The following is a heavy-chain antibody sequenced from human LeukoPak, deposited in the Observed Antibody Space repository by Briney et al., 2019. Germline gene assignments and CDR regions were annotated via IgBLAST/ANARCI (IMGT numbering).Heavy chain of an antibody. CDR1: GITLSNYG. V-gene: IGHV3-23*01. CDR3: AKRGIVIRAVIIIGFHKEAYYFDY. Sequence: GGSLRLSCVVSGITLSNYGMSWVRQAPQKGLEWVSGISEGDGSTNYADSVKGRFIISRDTSKNTVYLQMNSLRVEDTAVYFCAKRGIVIRAVIIIGFHKEAYYFDYWGQGILVTVSS. J-gene: IGHJ4*02. D-gene: IGHD3-10*01. CDR2: ISEGDGST.